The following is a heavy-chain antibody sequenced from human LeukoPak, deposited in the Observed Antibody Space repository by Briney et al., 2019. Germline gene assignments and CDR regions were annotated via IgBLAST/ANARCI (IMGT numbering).Heavy chain of an antibody. CDR3: ARGTSSIAAAGTHYYYGMDV. D-gene: IGHD6-13*01. CDR2: IWYDGSNK. CDR1: GFMFSSYG. J-gene: IGHJ6*02. Sequence: GGSLRLSCAASGFMFSSYGMHWVRQAPGKGLEWVAVIWYDGSNKYYVDSMKGRFTISRDNPKNTLYLQMNSLRAEDTAVYYCARGTSSIAAAGTHYYYGMDVWGQGTTVTVSS. V-gene: IGHV3-33*01.